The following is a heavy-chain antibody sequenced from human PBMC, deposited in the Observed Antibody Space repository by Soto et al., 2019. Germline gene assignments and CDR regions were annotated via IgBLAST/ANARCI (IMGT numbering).Heavy chain of an antibody. CDR1: GGSVSSTSYY. J-gene: IGHJ4*02. D-gene: IGHD1-26*01. CDR3: AREWENLSFEY. CDR2: IHYSGST. V-gene: IGHV4-61*01. Sequence: SETLSLTCTVSGGSVSSTSYYWTWIRQPPGKGLEWIGYIHYSGSTNYNPSLKSRVAMSVDTSKNHFSLKPSSVTAADTAVYYCAREWENLSFEYWGQGALVTVSS.